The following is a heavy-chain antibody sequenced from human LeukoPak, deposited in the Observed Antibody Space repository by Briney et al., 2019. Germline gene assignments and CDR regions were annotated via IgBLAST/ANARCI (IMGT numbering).Heavy chain of an antibody. D-gene: IGHD3-16*02. CDR3: AKDNDYVWGSYRYFDY. CDR2: ISGSGGST. Sequence: GGSLRLSCAASGFTFSSYAMSWVCQAPGKGLEWVSAISGSGGSTYYADSVKGRFTISRDNSKNTLYLQMNSLRAEDTAVYYCAKDNDYVWGSYRYFDYWGQGTLVTVSS. CDR1: GFTFSSYA. V-gene: IGHV3-23*01. J-gene: IGHJ4*02.